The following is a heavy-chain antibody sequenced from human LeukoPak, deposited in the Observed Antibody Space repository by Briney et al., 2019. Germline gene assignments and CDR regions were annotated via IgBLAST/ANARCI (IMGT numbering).Heavy chain of an antibody. Sequence: PGGSLRLSCAASGFTFDDYGMSWVRQAPGKGLEWVSGINWNGGSTGYADSVKGRFTISRGNAKNSLYLQMNSLRAEDTALYYCARDGSSSWYRGWFDPWGQGTLVTVSS. D-gene: IGHD6-13*01. J-gene: IGHJ5*02. CDR2: INWNGGST. CDR3: ARDGSSSWYRGWFDP. CDR1: GFTFDDYG. V-gene: IGHV3-20*04.